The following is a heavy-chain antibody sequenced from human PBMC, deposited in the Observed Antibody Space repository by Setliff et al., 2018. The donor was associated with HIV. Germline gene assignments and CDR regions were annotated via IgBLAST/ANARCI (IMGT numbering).Heavy chain of an antibody. CDR3: ARIPNHSSGFDY. Sequence: ASVKVSCKASGYTFTSYGISWVRQAPGQGLEWMGWISAYNGNTNYAPKFQGRVTITADESTTTAYMELSSLRSEDTAVYYCARIPNHSSGFDYWGQGTPVTVSS. V-gene: IGHV1-18*01. J-gene: IGHJ4*02. CDR1: GYTFTSYG. CDR2: ISAYNGNT. D-gene: IGHD3-22*01.